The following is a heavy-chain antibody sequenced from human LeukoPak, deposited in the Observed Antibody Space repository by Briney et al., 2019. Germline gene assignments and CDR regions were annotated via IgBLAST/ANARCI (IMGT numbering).Heavy chain of an antibody. J-gene: IGHJ6*03. CDR1: GGSISSYY. D-gene: IGHD3-10*01. CDR2: IYTSGST. Sequence: KASETLSLTCTVSGGSISSYYWSWIRQPPGKGLEWIGYIYTSGSTNYNPSLKSRVTISVDTSKNQFSLKLSSVTAADTAVYYCARANSPFPSWFGESGGLYYYYYMDVWGKGTTVTVSS. V-gene: IGHV4-4*09. CDR3: ARANSPFPSWFGESGGLYYYYYMDV.